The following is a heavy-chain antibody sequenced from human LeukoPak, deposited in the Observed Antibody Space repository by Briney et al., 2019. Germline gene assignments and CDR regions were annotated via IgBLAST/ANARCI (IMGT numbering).Heavy chain of an antibody. CDR3: ARGTAKLGGYYYYYYMDV. Sequence: SETLSLTCTVSGGSISSGGYYWSWIRQHPGKGLEWIGYIYYSGSTYYNPSLKSRVTISVDTSKNQFPLKLSSVTAADTAVYYCARGTAKLGGYYYYYYMDVWGKGTTVTVSS. V-gene: IGHV4-31*03. CDR1: GGSISSGGYY. CDR2: IYYSGST. D-gene: IGHD3-16*01. J-gene: IGHJ6*03.